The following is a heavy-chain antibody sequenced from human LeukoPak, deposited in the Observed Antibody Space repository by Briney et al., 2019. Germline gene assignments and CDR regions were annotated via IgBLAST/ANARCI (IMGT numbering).Heavy chain of an antibody. Sequence: GGSLRLSCAAAGFTFTSYSSTWDRQAPGKGLEWVSSISSDSTYIYYADSVKGRFTISRDNAKNSLYLQMNSLRAENTAVYYCARAITGQLPNFDSWGQGTLVTVSS. D-gene: IGHD1-20*01. J-gene: IGHJ4*02. CDR2: ISSDSTYI. V-gene: IGHV3-21*01. CDR3: ARAITGQLPNFDS. CDR1: GFTFTSYS.